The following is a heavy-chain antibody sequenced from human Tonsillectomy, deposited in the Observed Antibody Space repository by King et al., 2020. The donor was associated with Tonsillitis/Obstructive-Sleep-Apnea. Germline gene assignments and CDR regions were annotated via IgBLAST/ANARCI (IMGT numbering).Heavy chain of an antibody. Sequence: QLVQSGGGLDKPGGSLRLSCAASGFTFSVYYMSWIRQAPGKGLEWVSYISCSSSYTNYADSVKGRFTISRDNAKNSPYLQMNSLRAEDTAVYYCARDLKRRYCSSSSCYKDVWGQGTTVTVSS. V-gene: IGHV3-11*06. D-gene: IGHD2-2*02. CDR2: ISCSSSYT. CDR3: ARDLKRRYCSSSSCYKDV. J-gene: IGHJ6*02. CDR1: GFTFSVYY.